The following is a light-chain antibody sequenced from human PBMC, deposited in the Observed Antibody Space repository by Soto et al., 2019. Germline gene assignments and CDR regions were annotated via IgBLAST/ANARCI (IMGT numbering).Light chain of an antibody. CDR1: SSNIGKNY. CDR3: AAWDDSLSGFYL. V-gene: IGLV1-47*02. CDR2: SNS. Sequence: QSALAQPPSASGTPGQRVTISCSGSSSNIGKNYVYWYQQLPGTAPELLIYSNSQRPSGVPDRFSASKSGTSASLAISGLRSEDEADYYCAAWDDSLSGFYLFGTGTK. J-gene: IGLJ1*01.